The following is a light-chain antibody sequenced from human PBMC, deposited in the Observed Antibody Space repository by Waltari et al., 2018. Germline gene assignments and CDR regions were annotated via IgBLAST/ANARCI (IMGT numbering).Light chain of an antibody. V-gene: IGLV2-11*01. Sequence: QSALTQPRSVSGSPGQSVTISCTGASTNIGGYNHVSWYQQHPGKAPKLIIYDVTKRPSGVPDRFSGSKSGDTASLTISGLQAEDEADYYCCSYAGTSPFGTGTKVTVL. CDR2: DVT. CDR3: CSYAGTSP. CDR1: STNIGGYNH. J-gene: IGLJ1*01.